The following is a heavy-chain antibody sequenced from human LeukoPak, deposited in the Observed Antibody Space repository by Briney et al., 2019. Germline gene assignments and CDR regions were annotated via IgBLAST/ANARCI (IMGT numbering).Heavy chain of an antibody. CDR1: GYTFTGYY. V-gene: IGHV1-2*02. D-gene: IGHD2-15*01. CDR3: ARDGRGGSSMFDP. J-gene: IGHJ5*02. CDR2: INPNSGGT. Sequence: ASVKVSCQASGYTFTGYYMHWVRQAPGQGLEWMGWINPNSGGTNYAQKFQGRVTMTRDTSISTAYMELSRLRSDDTAVYYCARDGRGGSSMFDPWGQGTLVTVSS.